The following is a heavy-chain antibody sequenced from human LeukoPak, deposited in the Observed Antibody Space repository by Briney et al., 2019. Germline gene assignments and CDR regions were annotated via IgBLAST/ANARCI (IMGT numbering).Heavy chain of an antibody. CDR2: IIPIFGTA. J-gene: IGHJ4*02. D-gene: IGHD2-2*01. Sequence: SVKVSCKASGYTFTSYGISWVRQAPGQGLEWMGGIIPIFGTANYAQKFQGRVTITADESTSTAYMELSSLRSEDTAVYYCARDRDIVVVPAAMKLDYWGQGTLVTVSS. V-gene: IGHV1-69*13. CDR1: GYTFTSYG. CDR3: ARDRDIVVVPAAMKLDY.